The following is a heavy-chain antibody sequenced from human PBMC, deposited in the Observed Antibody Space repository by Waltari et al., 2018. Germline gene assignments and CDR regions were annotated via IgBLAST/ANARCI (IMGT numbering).Heavy chain of an antibody. J-gene: IGHJ4*02. CDR3: ARSSYESSRYYPFDY. D-gene: IGHD3-22*01. V-gene: IGHV1-2*02. Sequence: QVQLVQSGAEVKPPGASVTVSCKASGYPFTEYYIHWVRQAPGQGLEYMGGINPNSGGTNSAQRLQGRVTMTRDRSIGTAYMELTRLRSDDTAVYYCARSSYESSRYYPFDYWGQGTLVTVSS. CDR1: GYPFTEYY. CDR2: INPNSGGT.